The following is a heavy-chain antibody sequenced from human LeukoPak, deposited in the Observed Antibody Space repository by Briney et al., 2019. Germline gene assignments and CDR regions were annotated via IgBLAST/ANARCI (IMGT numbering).Heavy chain of an antibody. J-gene: IGHJ4*02. Sequence: PGGSLRLSCAASGFTFSSYAMSWVRQAPGKGLEWVSAISGSGGSTYYADSVKGRFTISRDNSKNTLYLQTNSLRAEDTAVYYCAKGPYCGGDCYSAQYYFDYWGQGTLVTVSS. D-gene: IGHD2-21*02. CDR3: AKGPYCGGDCYSAQYYFDY. CDR2: ISGSGGST. V-gene: IGHV3-23*01. CDR1: GFTFSSYA.